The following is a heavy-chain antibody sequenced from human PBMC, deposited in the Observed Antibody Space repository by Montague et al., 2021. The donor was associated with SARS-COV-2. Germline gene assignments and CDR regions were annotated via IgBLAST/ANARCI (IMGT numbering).Heavy chain of an antibody. V-gene: IGHV4-4*07. CDR2: IYTTGST. CDR1: GGSINRYY. CDR3: ARDGDYDYIWGSYRPCYFDN. Sequence: SETLSLTCTVSGGSINRYYWSWIRQPAGKGLEWIGRIYTTGSTNSNPSLMSRVTMSVDTSKNQFPLNLSSVTAADTAIYYCARDGDYDYIWGSYRPCYFDNWGQGTLVTVSS. D-gene: IGHD3-16*02. J-gene: IGHJ4*02.